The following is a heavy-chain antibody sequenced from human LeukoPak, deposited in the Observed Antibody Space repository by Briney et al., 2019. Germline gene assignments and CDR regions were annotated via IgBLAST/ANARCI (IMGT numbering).Heavy chain of an antibody. J-gene: IGHJ4*02. D-gene: IGHD3-10*01. Sequence: GGSLRLSCAASGFMFSNHWMTWVRQAPGKGLEWGANIKQDGSETYYMDYVKGRFTISRDNAKNSLHLQMDSLRAEDTAVYYCARDQSIHPYPEVILDFWGQGALVTVSS. CDR2: IKQDGSET. CDR3: ARDQSIHPYPEVILDF. CDR1: GFMFSNHW. V-gene: IGHV3-7*01.